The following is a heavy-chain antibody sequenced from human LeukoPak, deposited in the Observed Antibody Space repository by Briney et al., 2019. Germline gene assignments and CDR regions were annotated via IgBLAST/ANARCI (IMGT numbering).Heavy chain of an antibody. D-gene: IGHD3-10*02. J-gene: IGHJ4*02. CDR2: ISWNSGSI. Sequence: GGSLRLSCAASGFTFDDYGMHWVRHAPGKGLEWVSGISWNSGSIGYADSVKGRFTISRDNAKNSLYLQMNSLRAEDTALYYCAKEVLLFGELLFDYWGQGALVTVSS. V-gene: IGHV3-9*01. CDR3: AKEVLLFGELLFDY. CDR1: GFTFDDYG.